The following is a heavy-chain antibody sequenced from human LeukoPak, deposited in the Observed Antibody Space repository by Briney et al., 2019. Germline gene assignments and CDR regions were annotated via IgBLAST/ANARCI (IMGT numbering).Heavy chain of an antibody. Sequence: ASVKVSCKASGYTFTSYYMHWVRQAPGQGLEWIGIINPSGGSTSYAQKFQGRVTMTRDTSTSTVYMELSSLRSEDTAVYYCARDSGSYQPRYYFDYWGQGTLVTVSS. CDR1: GYTFTSYY. V-gene: IGHV1-46*01. J-gene: IGHJ4*02. CDR2: INPSGGST. CDR3: ARDSGSYQPRYYFDY. D-gene: IGHD1-26*01.